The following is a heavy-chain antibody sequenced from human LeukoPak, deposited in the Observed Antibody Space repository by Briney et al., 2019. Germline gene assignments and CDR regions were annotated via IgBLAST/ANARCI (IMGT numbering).Heavy chain of an antibody. Sequence: GGSLRLSCAASGFTFSNYWMHWVRQAPGKGLVWVSRINTDGSTTHYADSVQGRFTISRDNGKNTLYLQMNSLRAEDTAVYYCARDLYGLGFWGQGTLVTVSS. V-gene: IGHV3-74*01. D-gene: IGHD2/OR15-2a*01. CDR1: GFTFSNYW. CDR2: INTDGSTT. J-gene: IGHJ4*02. CDR3: ARDLYGLGF.